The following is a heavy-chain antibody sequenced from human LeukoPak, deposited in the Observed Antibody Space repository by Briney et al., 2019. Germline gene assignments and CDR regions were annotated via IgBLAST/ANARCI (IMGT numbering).Heavy chain of an antibody. CDR1: GFSFSNHY. D-gene: IGHD6-13*01. Sequence: GGSLRLSCAASGFSFSNHYMRWIRQAPGKGLEWVSSIGGSGGSTYYADSVKGRFTISRDNSKNTLYLQMNSLRAEDTAVYYCAKVETAAAATLRGFDYWGQGTLVTVSS. V-gene: IGHV3-23*01. CDR3: AKVETAAAATLRGFDY. J-gene: IGHJ4*02. CDR2: IGGSGGST.